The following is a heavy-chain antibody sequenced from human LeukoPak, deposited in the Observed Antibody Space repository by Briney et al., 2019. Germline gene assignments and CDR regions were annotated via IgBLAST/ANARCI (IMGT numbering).Heavy chain of an antibody. D-gene: IGHD4/OR15-4a*01. J-gene: IGHJ4*02. CDR2: IYSSVT. CDR3: ARRAGAYSHPYDY. CDR1: GFTVSSNS. Sequence: GGSLRLSCTVSGFTVSSNSMSWVRQAPGKGLEWVSFIYSSVTHYSNSVKGRFTISRDNSRNTLFLQMNSLRAEDTAVYYCARRAGAYSHPYDYWGQGTLVTVSS. V-gene: IGHV3-53*01.